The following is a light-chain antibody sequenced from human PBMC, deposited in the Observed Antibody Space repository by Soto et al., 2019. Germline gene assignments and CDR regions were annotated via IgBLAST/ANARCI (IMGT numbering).Light chain of an antibody. CDR3: NSYTSKSTGV. J-gene: IGLJ1*01. CDR1: SSDVGGYNY. CDR2: EVS. Sequence: QSALTQPASVSGSPGQSITISCTGTSSDVGGYNYVSWYQQHPGTAPKLLIYEVSNRPSGVSNCSSGYKSGTTASLTISVLPDEDEADYYCNSYTSKSTGVFGTGTKLTVL. V-gene: IGLV2-14*01.